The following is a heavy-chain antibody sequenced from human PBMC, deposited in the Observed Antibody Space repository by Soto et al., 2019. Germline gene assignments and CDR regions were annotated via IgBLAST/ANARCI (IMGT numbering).Heavy chain of an antibody. D-gene: IGHD2-15*01. J-gene: IGHJ5*02. Sequence: SETLSLTCTVSGDSISSYYWSWIRQPPGKGLEWIGFIYYSGSTNYNPSLKSRVTISVDASKNQFSLKLSSVTAADTAVYYCARQDRVVAEGRWFDPWGQGTLVTVSS. V-gene: IGHV4-59*08. CDR3: ARQDRVVAEGRWFDP. CDR1: GDSISSYY. CDR2: IYYSGST.